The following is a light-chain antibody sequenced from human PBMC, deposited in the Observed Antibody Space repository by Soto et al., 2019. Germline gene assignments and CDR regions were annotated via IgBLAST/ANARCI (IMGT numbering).Light chain of an antibody. CDR3: SSYRSTSTLGV. CDR1: SSDVGAYTY. J-gene: IGLJ1*01. V-gene: IGLV2-14*03. Sequence: QSALTQPASVSGSPGQSITISCSGTSSDVGAYTYVSWYQVHPCEPPKLVIYDVSKRPSGVSNRFSGSKSGNTASLTISGLQAEDEGDYYCSSYRSTSTLGVFGTGTKLTVL. CDR2: DVS.